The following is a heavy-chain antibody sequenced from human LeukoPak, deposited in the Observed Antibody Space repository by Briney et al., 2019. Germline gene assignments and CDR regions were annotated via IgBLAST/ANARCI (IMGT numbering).Heavy chain of an antibody. J-gene: IGHJ5*02. V-gene: IGHV4-59*01. CDR1: GGSISTYY. D-gene: IGHD6-13*01. CDR2: IYYSGST. Sequence: KPSETLSLTCTVSGGSISTYYWSLIRQPPGKGLEWIGYIYYSGSTNYNPSLKSRVTISVDSSKNQFSLNLSSVTAADTAVYYCAREDSSNWYGWFDPWGQGTLVTVSS. CDR3: AREDSSNWYGWFDP.